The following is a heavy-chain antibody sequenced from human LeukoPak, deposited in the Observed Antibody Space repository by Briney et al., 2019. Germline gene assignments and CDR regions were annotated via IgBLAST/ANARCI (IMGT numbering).Heavy chain of an antibody. J-gene: IGHJ6*03. V-gene: IGHV4-61*02. CDR3: AGCDFGSYYFYYMDV. Sequence: TLSLTCTVSGDSISSGSHYWNWIRQPAGKEMEWIGRIHINGVTNYNPSLKGRVTMSIDTSKNQFSLNLRSVTAADTAVYFCAGCDFGSYYFYYMDVWGKGTTVTISS. CDR1: GDSISSGSHY. CDR2: IHINGVT. D-gene: IGHD2-21*01.